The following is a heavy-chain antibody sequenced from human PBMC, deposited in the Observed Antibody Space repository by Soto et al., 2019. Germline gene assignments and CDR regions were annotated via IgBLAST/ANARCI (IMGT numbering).Heavy chain of an antibody. Sequence: GGSLRLSCEASGFTFSRYPLHWVRQAPGKGLEWVAVISYDGSEKYPADSVKGRISISRDNSKNTLFMQMNGLRAEETAVYYCAREETAWPLAYGLDVWGQGTTVTVSS. CDR3: AREETAWPLAYGLDV. V-gene: IGHV3-30-3*01. J-gene: IGHJ6*02. CDR1: GFTFSRYP. D-gene: IGHD2-21*02. CDR2: ISYDGSEK.